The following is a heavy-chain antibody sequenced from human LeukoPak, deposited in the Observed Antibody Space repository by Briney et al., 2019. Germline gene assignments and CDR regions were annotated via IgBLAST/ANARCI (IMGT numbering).Heavy chain of an antibody. J-gene: IGHJ3*02. CDR3: ARVFAGAFDI. D-gene: IGHD2-21*01. CDR2: IIPIFGTA. V-gene: IGHV1-69*13. CDR1: GGTFSSYA. Sequence: GASVKVSCKASGGTFSSYAISWVRQAPGQGLEWMGGIIPIFGTANYAQKFQGRVTITADESTSTAYMELSSLRSEDTAVYYCARVFAGAFDIWGQGTMVTVSS.